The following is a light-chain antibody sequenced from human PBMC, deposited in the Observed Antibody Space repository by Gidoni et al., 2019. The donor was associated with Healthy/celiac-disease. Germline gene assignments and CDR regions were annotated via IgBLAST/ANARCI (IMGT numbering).Light chain of an antibody. CDR2: WAS. CDR3: QQYYSTPLT. CDR1: QSVLYSSNNKNY. Sequence: DIVMTQFPDSLAVSLGERATINCKSSQSVLYSSNNKNYLAWYQQKAGQPPKLLIYWASTRESGVPDRFSGSGSGTEFTLTISSLQAEDVAVYYCQQYYSTPLTFGGGTKVEIK. V-gene: IGKV4-1*01. J-gene: IGKJ4*01.